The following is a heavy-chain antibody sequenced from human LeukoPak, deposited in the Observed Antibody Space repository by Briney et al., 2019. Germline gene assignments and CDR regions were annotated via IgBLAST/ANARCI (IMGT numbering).Heavy chain of an antibody. CDR2: IYHSGST. D-gene: IGHD3-10*01. CDR1: GYSISSGYY. Sequence: SETLSLTCTVSGYSISSGYYWGWIRQPPGKGLEWIGSIYHSGSTYYNPSLKSRVTISVDTSKNQFSLKLSSVTAADTAVYYCARQAGLWFGNFDYWGQGTLVTVSS. V-gene: IGHV4-38-2*02. CDR3: ARQAGLWFGNFDY. J-gene: IGHJ4*02.